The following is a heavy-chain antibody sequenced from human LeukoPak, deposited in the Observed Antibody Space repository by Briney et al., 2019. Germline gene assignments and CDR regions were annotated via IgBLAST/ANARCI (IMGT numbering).Heavy chain of an antibody. V-gene: IGHV4-61*01. J-gene: IGHJ4*02. D-gene: IGHD3-16*02. Sequence: SETLSLTCTVSGGSFSSGSYYWSWIRQPPGKGLEWIVYIYYSGSTNYNPSHKSRVTISVDTFKNQFSLKLSSVTAADTAVYYCARDNCDDYVWGSYRTNRAYYFDYWGQGTLVTVSS. CDR2: IYYSGST. CDR1: GGSFSSGSYY. CDR3: ARDNCDDYVWGSYRTNRAYYFDY.